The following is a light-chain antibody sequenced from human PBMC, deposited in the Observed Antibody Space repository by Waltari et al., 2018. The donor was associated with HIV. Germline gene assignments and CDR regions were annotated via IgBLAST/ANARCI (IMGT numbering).Light chain of an antibody. Sequence: SVSVSPGQTATITCSGDALSKQYVYWYQQKAGQAPVLVMFKDTERPSGIPERFSGSTAGTKVTLTISDVQAEDEADYYCQSTDSSDAYVFGSGTTLTV. CDR1: ALSKQY. CDR2: KDT. J-gene: IGLJ1*01. V-gene: IGLV3-25*03. CDR3: QSTDSSDAYV.